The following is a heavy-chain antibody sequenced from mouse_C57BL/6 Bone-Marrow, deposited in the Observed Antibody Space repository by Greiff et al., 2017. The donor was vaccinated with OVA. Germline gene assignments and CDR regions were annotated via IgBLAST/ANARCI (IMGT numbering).Heavy chain of an antibody. Sequence: EVQLVESGAELVKPGASVKLSCTASGFNIKDYYMHWVKQRTEQGLEWIGRIDPEDGETKYAPKFQGKATITEDTSSNTAYLQRSSLTSEDTAVYYCARRRWLLLFADWGQGTLVTVSA. CDR1: GFNIKDYY. CDR2: IDPEDGET. CDR3: ARRRWLLLFAD. V-gene: IGHV14-2*01. D-gene: IGHD2-3*01. J-gene: IGHJ3*01.